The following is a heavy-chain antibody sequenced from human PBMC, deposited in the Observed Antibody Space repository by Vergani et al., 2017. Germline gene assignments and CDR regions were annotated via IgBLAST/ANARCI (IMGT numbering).Heavy chain of an antibody. V-gene: IGHV1-69*12. D-gene: IGHD5-24*01. J-gene: IGHJ6*03. CDR3: ARDMGLEMATIKDYYYYYVDV. CDR1: GGTFSSYT. Sequence: QVQLVQSGAEVKKPGSSVKVSCKASGGTFSSYTISWVRQAPGQGLEWMGGIIPIFGTANYAQKFQGRVTITADESTSTAYMELSSLRSEDTAVYYCARDMGLEMATIKDYYYYYVDVWGKGTTVTVSS. CDR2: IIPIFGTA.